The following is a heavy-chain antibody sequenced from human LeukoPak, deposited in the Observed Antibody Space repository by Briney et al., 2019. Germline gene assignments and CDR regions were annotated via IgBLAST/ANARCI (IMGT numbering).Heavy chain of an antibody. CDR3: ARDWDTMVRGVNYFDY. D-gene: IGHD3-10*01. CDR2: ISYDGSNK. J-gene: IGHJ4*02. CDR1: GFTFSSYA. V-gene: IGHV3-30-3*01. Sequence: AGGSLRLSCAASGFTFSSYAMHWVRQAPGKGLEWVAVISYDGSNKYYADSVKGRFTISRDNSKNTLYLQMNSLRAEDTAVYYCARDWDTMVRGVNYFDYWGQGTLVTVSS.